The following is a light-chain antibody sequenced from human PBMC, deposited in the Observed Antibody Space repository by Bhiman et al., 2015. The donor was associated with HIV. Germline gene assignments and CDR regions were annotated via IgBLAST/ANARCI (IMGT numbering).Light chain of an antibody. J-gene: IGLJ2*01. Sequence: QSALTQPPSASGSPGQSVTISCTGTSSDVGGYNYVSWYQQLPGTAPKLLIYETYKRPSGIPDRFSGSRSGTSATLGITGLQTGDEADYYCGTWDSSLSAVVFGGGTKLTVL. V-gene: IGLV1-51*02. CDR3: GTWDSSLSAVV. CDR1: SSDVGGYNY. CDR2: ETY.